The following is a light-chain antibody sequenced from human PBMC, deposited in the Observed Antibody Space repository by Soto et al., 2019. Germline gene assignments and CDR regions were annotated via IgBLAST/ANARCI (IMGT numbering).Light chain of an antibody. CDR3: QKYGSAFT. V-gene: IGKV3-20*01. J-gene: IGKJ3*01. CDR1: QSVNSNY. CDR2: AAS. Sequence: EIVLTQSPGTLSLSPGERATLSCRASQSVNSNYLAWYQHKPGQGPRLLIYAASSRATGIPDRFSGSGSGTDFTLNISRLEPEAFALYYCQKYGSAFTFGPGTKVDIK.